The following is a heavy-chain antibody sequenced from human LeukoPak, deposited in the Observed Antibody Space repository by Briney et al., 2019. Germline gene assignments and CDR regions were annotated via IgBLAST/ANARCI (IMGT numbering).Heavy chain of an antibody. CDR2: IYYSGST. J-gene: IGHJ5*02. Sequence: KPSETLSLTCTVSGGSISSYYWSWIRQPPGKGLEWIGYIYYSGSTNYNPSLKSRVTISVDTSKNQFSLKLSSVTAADTAVYYCARYPFWSGYNWFDPWGQGTLVTVSS. D-gene: IGHD3-3*01. CDR1: GGSISSYY. V-gene: IGHV4-59*01. CDR3: ARYPFWSGYNWFDP.